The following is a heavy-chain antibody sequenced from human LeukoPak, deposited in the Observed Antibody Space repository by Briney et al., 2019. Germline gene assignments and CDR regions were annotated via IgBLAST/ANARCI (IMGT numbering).Heavy chain of an antibody. J-gene: IGHJ3*02. CDR2: IYYSGST. CDR1: GGSISSGGYY. V-gene: IGHV4-31*03. CDR3: ARVGSYDSSGGAFDI. D-gene: IGHD3-22*01. Sequence: SETLSLTCTVSGGSISSGGYYWSWIRQHPGKGLEWIGYIYYSGSTYYNPSLKSRVTISVDTSKNQFSLKLSSVTAADTAVYYCARVGSYDSSGGAFDIWGQGTMVTVSS.